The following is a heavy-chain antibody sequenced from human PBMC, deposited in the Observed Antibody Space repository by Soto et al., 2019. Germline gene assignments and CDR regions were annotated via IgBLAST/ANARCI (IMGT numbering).Heavy chain of an antibody. V-gene: IGHV1-18*01. CDR3: ARGEGPRFYQLPLYYYYGMDV. CDR1: GYTYTSYG. CDR2: ISAYNGNT. D-gene: IGHD2-2*01. J-gene: IGHJ6*02. Sequence: GASVKVSCKASGYTYTSYGISWVRQAPGQGLEWMGWISAYNGNTNYAQKLQGRVTMTTDTSTSTAYMELRSLRSDDTAVYYCARGEGPRFYQLPLYYYYGMDVWGQGTTVTVSS.